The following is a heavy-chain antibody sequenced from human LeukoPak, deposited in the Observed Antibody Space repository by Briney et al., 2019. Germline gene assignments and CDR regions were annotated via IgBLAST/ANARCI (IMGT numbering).Heavy chain of an antibody. V-gene: IGHV3-30-3*01. CDR2: ISYDGSNK. CDR3: ARWLAAAGSKTALPPDY. D-gene: IGHD6-13*01. Sequence: GRSLRLSCAASGFTFSSYAMHWVRQAPGKGLEWVAVISYDGSNKYYADSVKGRFTISRDNSKNTLYLQMNSLRAEDTAVYYCARWLAAAGSKTALPPDYWGQGTLVTVSS. CDR1: GFTFSSYA. J-gene: IGHJ4*02.